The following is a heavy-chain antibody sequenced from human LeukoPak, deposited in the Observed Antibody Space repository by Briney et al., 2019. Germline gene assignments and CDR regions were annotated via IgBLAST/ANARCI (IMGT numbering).Heavy chain of an antibody. J-gene: IGHJ4*02. V-gene: IGHV7-4-1*02. CDR1: GYTFTSYA. Sequence: ASVKVPCKASGYTFTSYAMNWVRQAPGQGLEWMGWINTNSGNSTYAQGFTGRFVFSLDTSVSTAYLQISSLKAEDTAVYYCARAILSGYPDSWGQGTLVIVFS. CDR2: INTNSGNS. D-gene: IGHD3-3*01. CDR3: ARAILSGYPDS.